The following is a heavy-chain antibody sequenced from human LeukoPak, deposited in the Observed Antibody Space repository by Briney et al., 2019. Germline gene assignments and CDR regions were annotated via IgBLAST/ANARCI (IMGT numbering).Heavy chain of an antibody. D-gene: IGHD5-18*01. V-gene: IGHV1-18*01. Sequence: ASVKVSCKASGYTFNSYGISWVRQAPGQGLEWMGWISAYNGNTNYAQKLQGRVTMTTDTSTSTAYMELRSLRSDDTAVYYCARQRRGYSYGLNAFDYWGQGTLVTVSS. J-gene: IGHJ4*02. CDR1: GYTFNSYG. CDR2: ISAYNGNT. CDR3: ARQRRGYSYGLNAFDY.